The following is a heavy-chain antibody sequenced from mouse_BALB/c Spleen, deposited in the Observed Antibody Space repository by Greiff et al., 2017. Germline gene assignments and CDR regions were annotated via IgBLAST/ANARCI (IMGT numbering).Heavy chain of an antibody. CDR2: ISYSGST. CDR1: GYSITSDYA. CDR3: ARDPFFAY. Sequence: EVKLVESGPGLVKPSQSLSLTCTVTGYSITSDYAWNWIRQFPGNKLEWMGYISYSGSTSYNPSLKSRISITRDTSKNQFFLQLNSVTTEDTATYYCARDPFFAYWGQGTLVTVSA. V-gene: IGHV3-2*02. J-gene: IGHJ3*01.